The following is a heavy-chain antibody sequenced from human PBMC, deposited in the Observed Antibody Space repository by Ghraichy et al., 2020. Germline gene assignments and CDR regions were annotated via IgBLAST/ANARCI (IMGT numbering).Heavy chain of an antibody. J-gene: IGHJ6*02. CDR3: VRDHGGRSNYYYYGMDV. D-gene: IGHD4-23*01. CDR2: IYTSGST. Sequence: SQTLSLTCTVSGGSISSYYWSWIRQPPGKGLEWIGCIYTSGSTNYNPSLKSRVTISVDTSKNQFSLKLSSVTAADTAVYYCVRDHGGRSNYYYYGMDVWGQGTTVTVSS. V-gene: IGHV4-4*09. CDR1: GGSISSYY.